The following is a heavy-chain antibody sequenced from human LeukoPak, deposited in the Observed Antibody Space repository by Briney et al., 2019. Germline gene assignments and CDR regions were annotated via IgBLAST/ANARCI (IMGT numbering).Heavy chain of an antibody. J-gene: IGHJ1*01. Sequence: SETLSLTCTVSGGSISSSSYYWGWIRQPPGKGLEWIGSIYYSGSTYYNPSLKSRVTMSVDTSKNQFSLKLSSVTAADTAVYYCAGEKYGADRHWGQGTLVTVSS. V-gene: IGHV4-39*07. CDR3: AGEKYGADRH. CDR2: IYYSGST. D-gene: IGHD4-17*01. CDR1: GGSISSSSYY.